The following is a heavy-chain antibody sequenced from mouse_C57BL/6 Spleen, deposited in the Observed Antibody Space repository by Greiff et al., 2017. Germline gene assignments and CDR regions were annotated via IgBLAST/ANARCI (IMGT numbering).Heavy chain of an antibody. V-gene: IGHV1-69*01. CDR1: GYTFTSYW. J-gene: IGHJ4*01. D-gene: IGHD1-1*01. Sequence: QVQLQQPGAELVMPGASVKLSCKASGYTFTSYWMHWVKQRPGQGLEWIGEIDPSDSYTNYNQKFKGKSTLTVDKSSSTAYMKLSSLTSEDSAVYYCARRRDYYGYAMDYWGQGTSVTVSS. CDR3: ARRRDYYGYAMDY. CDR2: IDPSDSYT.